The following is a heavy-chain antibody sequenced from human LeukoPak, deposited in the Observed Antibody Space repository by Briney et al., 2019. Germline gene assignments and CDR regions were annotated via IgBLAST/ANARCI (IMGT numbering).Heavy chain of an antibody. CDR2: IYDSGST. J-gene: IGHJ3*02. CDR1: GGSISLYY. D-gene: IGHD3-22*01. CDR3: ACLTTSDAFDI. Sequence: PSETLSLTCTVTGGSISLYYWRWIRQPPGKGLDWIGYIYDSGSTNYNPSLKSRVTISVDTSRNQFSLKLSSVTAADTAVYYCACLTTSDAFDIWGQGTMVTVSS. V-gene: IGHV4-59*01.